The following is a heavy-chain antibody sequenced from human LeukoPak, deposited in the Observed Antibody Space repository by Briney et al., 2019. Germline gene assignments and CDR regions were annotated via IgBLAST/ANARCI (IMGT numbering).Heavy chain of an antibody. CDR1: GGSISSGSYY. V-gene: IGHV4-61*02. J-gene: IGHJ6*03. D-gene: IGHD6-19*01. Sequence: SQTLSLTCTVSGGSISSGSYYWSWIRQPARKGLEWIGRIYTSGSTNYNPSLKSRVTISVDTSKNQFSLKLSSVTAADTAVYYCAREGSSGWYKGYYYYMDVWGKGTTVTVSS. CDR3: AREGSSGWYKGYYYYMDV. CDR2: IYTSGST.